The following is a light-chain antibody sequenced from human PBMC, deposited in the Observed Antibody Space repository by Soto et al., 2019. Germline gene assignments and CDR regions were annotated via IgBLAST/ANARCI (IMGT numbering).Light chain of an antibody. J-gene: IGLJ2*01. CDR2: DVN. Sequence: QSALTQPASLSGSPGQSITISCTGTSSDVGAYDSVSWYQQHPGKAPKLMIYDVNNRPSGVSNRFSGSKSGNTASLTISGLQTEDDADYYCSSYTSSYTLVFGGGTQLTVL. V-gene: IGLV2-14*01. CDR1: SSDVGAYDS. CDR3: SSYTSSYTLV.